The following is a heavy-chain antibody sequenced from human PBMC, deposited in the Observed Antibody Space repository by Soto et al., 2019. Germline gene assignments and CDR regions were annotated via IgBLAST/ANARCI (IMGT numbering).Heavy chain of an antibody. Sequence: PSETLSLTCTVSGGSISSGGYYWSWIRQHPGKGLEWIGYIYYSGSTYYNPSLKSRVTISVDTSKNQLSLKLSSVTAADTAVYYCARDWDYYDRNYGIFDPWGQGTLVTVSS. D-gene: IGHD3-22*01. CDR3: ARDWDYYDRNYGIFDP. V-gene: IGHV4-31*03. CDR1: GGSISSGGYY. J-gene: IGHJ5*02. CDR2: IYYSGST.